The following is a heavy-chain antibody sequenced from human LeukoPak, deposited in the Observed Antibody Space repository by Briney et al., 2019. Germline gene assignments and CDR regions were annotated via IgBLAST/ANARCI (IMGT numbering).Heavy chain of an antibody. V-gene: IGHV3-23*01. J-gene: IGHJ4*02. CDR1: EFTFNNYA. D-gene: IGHD6-19*01. CDR2: ISGGAHST. Sequence: SGGSLRLSCVASEFTFNNYAMNWVRQAPGKGLEWVAAISGGAHSTYHADSVRGRFTISRDNSKNTLYLQMNSLRVDDTAVYYCARARYSSPAGYWGQGTLVTVSS. CDR3: ARARYSSPAGY.